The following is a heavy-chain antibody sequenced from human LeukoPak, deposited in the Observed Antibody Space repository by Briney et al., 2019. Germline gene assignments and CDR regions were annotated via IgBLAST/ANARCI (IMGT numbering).Heavy chain of an antibody. CDR2: IYYSGST. Sequence: SETLSLTCTVSGGSISSYYWSWIRQPLGKGLEWIGYIYYSGSTNYNPSLKSRVTISVDTSKNQFSLKLSSVTAADTAVYYCARYSGSSLGFDYWGQGTLVTVSS. CDR1: GGSISSYY. J-gene: IGHJ4*02. D-gene: IGHD1-26*01. V-gene: IGHV4-59*08. CDR3: ARYSGSSLGFDY.